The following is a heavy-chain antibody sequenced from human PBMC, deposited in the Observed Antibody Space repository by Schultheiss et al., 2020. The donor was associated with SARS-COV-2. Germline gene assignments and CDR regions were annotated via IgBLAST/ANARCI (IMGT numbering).Heavy chain of an antibody. J-gene: IGHJ4*02. V-gene: IGHV3-23*01. D-gene: IGHD3-10*01. CDR1: GFTFSSYA. Sequence: GGSLRLSCAASGFTFSSYAMSWVRQAPGKGLEWVSAISGSGGSTYYADSVKGRFTISRDNSKNTLYLQMNSLRAEDTAVYYCAKDRLVRGVIIDYFDYWGQGTLVTVSS. CDR3: AKDRLVRGVIIDYFDY. CDR2: ISGSGGST.